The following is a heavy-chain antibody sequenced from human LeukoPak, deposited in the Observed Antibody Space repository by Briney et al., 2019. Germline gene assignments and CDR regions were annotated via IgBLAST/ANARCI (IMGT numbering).Heavy chain of an antibody. V-gene: IGHV3-30*18. J-gene: IGHJ4*02. CDR3: AKDSSGNSGNIDS. D-gene: IGHD5-12*01. CDR1: GFAFSSYA. CDR2: ISYGGTNR. Sequence: PGRSLRLSCAASGFAFSSYAMHWVRQAPGKGLEWVSSISYGGTNRFYAGSVRGRFTISRDDSKNTLYALMNSLRTEDTAMYYCAKDSSGNSGNIDSWGQGTLVTVSS.